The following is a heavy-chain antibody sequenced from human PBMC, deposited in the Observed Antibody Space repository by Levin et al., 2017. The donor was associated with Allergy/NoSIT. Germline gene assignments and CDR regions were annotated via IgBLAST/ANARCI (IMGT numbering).Heavy chain of an antibody. V-gene: IGHV4-4*07. CDR2: IYIRGNT. Sequence: RSSETLSLTCIVSGGSISSFYWSWIRQPAGKGLEWIGRIYIRGNTNYNPSLTSRVTMSADMSKNQFSLKLNSVTAADTAVYYCARELSGRRGMDVWGQGTTVTVSS. D-gene: IGHD1-26*01. CDR3: ARELSGRRGMDV. CDR1: GGSISSFY. J-gene: IGHJ6*02.